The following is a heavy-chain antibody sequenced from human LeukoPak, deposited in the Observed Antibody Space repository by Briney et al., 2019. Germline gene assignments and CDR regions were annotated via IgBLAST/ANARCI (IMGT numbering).Heavy chain of an antibody. V-gene: IGHV4-34*01. J-gene: IGHJ4*02. Sequence: PSETLSLTCAVYGGSFSGYYWSWIRQPPGKGLEWIGEINHSGTTNYNPSLKSRVTISADTSKNQFSLRLSSVTAADTAVYYCARRGVTTIKNWGQGTLVTVSS. CDR2: INHSGTT. CDR3: ARRGVTTIKN. D-gene: IGHD5-12*01. CDR1: GGSFSGYY.